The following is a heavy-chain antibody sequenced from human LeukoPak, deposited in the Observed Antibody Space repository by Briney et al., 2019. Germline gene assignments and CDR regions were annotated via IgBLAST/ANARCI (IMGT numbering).Heavy chain of an antibody. Sequence: PSETLSLTCSVSAGSISSGGYYWSWICQSPGKGLGWIGYINYSGTTYYNPSLDSRVTISIDTSEDHFSLKLSSVTAADTAVYYCARYDVMHYYYGMDVWGQGTTVTVSS. CDR3: ARYDVMHYYYGMDV. D-gene: IGHD3-16*01. J-gene: IGHJ6*02. CDR1: AGSISSGGYY. V-gene: IGHV4-31*03. CDR2: INYSGTT.